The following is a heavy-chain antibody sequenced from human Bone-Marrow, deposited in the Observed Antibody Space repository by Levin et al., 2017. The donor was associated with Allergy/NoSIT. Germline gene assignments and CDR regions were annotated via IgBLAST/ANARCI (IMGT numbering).Heavy chain of an antibody. V-gene: IGHV3-30-3*01. Sequence: GGSLRLSCAASGFSFTTYSMHWVRQAPGRGLERVAFISYDGNTIFYADSVKGQFTISRATSKSTLYLQMSSLRADDTAVYYCARDLSAYAFDYWGQGTLVTVSS. CDR1: GFSFTTYS. D-gene: IGHD3-3*01. CDR3: ARDLSAYAFDY. J-gene: IGHJ4*02. CDR2: ISYDGNTI.